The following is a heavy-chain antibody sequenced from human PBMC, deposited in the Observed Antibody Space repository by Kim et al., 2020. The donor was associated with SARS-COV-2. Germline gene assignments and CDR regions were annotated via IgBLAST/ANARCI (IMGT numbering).Heavy chain of an antibody. D-gene: IGHD1-26*01. J-gene: IGHJ4*02. CDR2: IIPIFGTA. V-gene: IGHV1-69*13. CDR1: GGTFSSYA. Sequence: SVKVSCKASGGTFSSYAISWVRQAPGQGLEWMGGIIPIFGTANYAQKFQGRVTITADESTSTAYMEPSSLRSEDTAVYYCARRARGGGATLNYFDYWGQGTLVTVSS. CDR3: ARRARGGGATLNYFDY.